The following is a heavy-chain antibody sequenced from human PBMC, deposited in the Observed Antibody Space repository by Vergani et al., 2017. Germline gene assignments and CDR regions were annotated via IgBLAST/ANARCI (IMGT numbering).Heavy chain of an antibody. CDR2: ISFDGTNE. J-gene: IGHJ4*02. V-gene: IGHV3-30-3*01. CDR1: GFALNRHA. CDR3: VRDRGLCAGGRCYTEAWDY. Sequence: VQLVESGGALVKPGGSLRLSCVVSGFALNRHAMYWVRQAPGKGLEWVVGISFDGTNEYYPDLVKGRFTISRDIAKNTLYLQVRSLRLEDTGVYHCVRDRGLCAGGRCYTEAWDYWGQGTPVTVSS. D-gene: IGHD2-2*02.